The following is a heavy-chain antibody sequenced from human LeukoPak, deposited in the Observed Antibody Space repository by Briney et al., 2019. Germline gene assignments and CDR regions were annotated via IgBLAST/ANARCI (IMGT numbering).Heavy chain of an antibody. CDR2: ISSSSSSTI. J-gene: IGHJ3*02. D-gene: IGHD6-19*01. CDR3: ARGYSSGWPPNDAFDI. V-gene: IGHV3-48*04. CDR1: GFTFSSYS. Sequence: GGSLRLSCAASGFTFSSYSMNWVRQAPGKGLEWVSYISSSSSSTIYYADSVKGRFTISRDNAKNSLYLQMNSLRAEDTAVYYCARGYSSGWPPNDAFDIWGQGTMVTVSS.